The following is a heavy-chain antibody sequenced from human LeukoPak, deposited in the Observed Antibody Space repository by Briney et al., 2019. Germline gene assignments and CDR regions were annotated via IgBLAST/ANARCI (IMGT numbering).Heavy chain of an antibody. CDR2: IWYDGSNK. V-gene: IGHV3-33*06. J-gene: IGHJ4*02. D-gene: IGHD5-12*01. CDR1: GFTFSSYG. Sequence: SGGSLRLSCAASGFTFSSYGMHWVRQAPGKGLEWVAVIWYDGSNKYYADSVKGRFTISRGNSKNTLYLQMNSLRAEDTAVYYCAKDLSSGYDIFDYWGQGTLVTVSS. CDR3: AKDLSSGYDIFDY.